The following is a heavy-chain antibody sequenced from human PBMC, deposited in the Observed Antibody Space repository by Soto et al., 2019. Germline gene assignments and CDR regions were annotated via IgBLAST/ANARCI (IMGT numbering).Heavy chain of an antibody. J-gene: IGHJ3*02. CDR1: GFTFSSYA. CDR2: ISGSGGST. Sequence: GGSLRLSCAASGFTFSSYAMSWVRQAPGKGLEWVSAISGSGGSTYYADSVKGRFTISRDNSKNTLYLQMNSLRAEDTAVYYCAKDEGVVVSLGGAFDIWGQGTMVTVSS. V-gene: IGHV3-23*01. CDR3: AKDEGVVVSLGGAFDI. D-gene: IGHD2-21*01.